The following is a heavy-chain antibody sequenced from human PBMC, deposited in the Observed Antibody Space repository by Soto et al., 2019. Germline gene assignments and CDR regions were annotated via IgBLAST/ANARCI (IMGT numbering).Heavy chain of an antibody. V-gene: IGHV3-13*04. CDR1: GFTFSSYD. Sequence: EVQLVESGGGLVQPGGSLRLSCAASGFTFSSYDMHWVRQTTGKGLEWVSAIGTAGDTYYPGSVKGRFTLSRENAKNSLYLQMHSMRAGDMAVYYCAGGDTMVRGTILDYFDYWGQGTLVTVSS. CDR2: IGTAGDT. CDR3: AGGDTMVRGTILDYFDY. J-gene: IGHJ4*02. D-gene: IGHD3-10*01.